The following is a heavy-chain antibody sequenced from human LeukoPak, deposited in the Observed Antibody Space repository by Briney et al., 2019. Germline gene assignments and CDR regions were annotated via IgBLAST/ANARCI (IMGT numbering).Heavy chain of an antibody. D-gene: IGHD3-3*01. CDR1: GGSISSYY. J-gene: IGHJ5*02. Sequence: SETLSLTCTVSGGSISSYYWSWIRQPPGKGLEWIGYIYYSGSTNYNPSLKSRVTISVDTSKKQFSLNLSSVTAADTAVYYCARGRGVTIFGVVITNPDWFDPWGQGTLVTVSS. CDR2: IYYSGST. CDR3: ARGRGVTIFGVVITNPDWFDP. V-gene: IGHV4-59*12.